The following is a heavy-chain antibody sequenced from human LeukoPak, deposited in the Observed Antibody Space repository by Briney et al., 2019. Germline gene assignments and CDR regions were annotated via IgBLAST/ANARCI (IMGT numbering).Heavy chain of an antibody. CDR1: GFTFSSYW. Sequence: PGGPLRLSCAASGFTFSSYWMHWVRQAPGEGLVWVSCLNSDGSSTRYADSVRGRFTISRDNAKNTPYLQMNSLRAEDTAVYYCATGNYHAFDIWGQGTMVTVSS. J-gene: IGHJ3*02. CDR2: LNSDGSST. CDR3: ATGNYHAFDI. D-gene: IGHD1-7*01. V-gene: IGHV3-74*01.